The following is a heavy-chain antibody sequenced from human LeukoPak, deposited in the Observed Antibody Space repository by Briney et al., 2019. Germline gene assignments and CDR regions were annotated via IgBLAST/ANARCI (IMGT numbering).Heavy chain of an antibody. CDR1: GGSISSGSYY. CDR2: IYTSGST. V-gene: IGHV4-61*02. J-gene: IGHJ5*02. CDR3: ARAVAGSRRWFDP. Sequence: SETLSLTCTVSGGSISSGSYYWSWLRQPAGRGLAWIGRIYTSGSTIYNPSLNSRVTISVDTSKNQFSPKLSSVTAADTAVYYCARAVAGSRRWFDPWGQGTLVTVSS. D-gene: IGHD6-19*01.